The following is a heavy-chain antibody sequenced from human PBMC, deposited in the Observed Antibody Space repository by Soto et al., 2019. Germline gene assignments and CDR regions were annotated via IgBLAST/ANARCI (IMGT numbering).Heavy chain of an antibody. J-gene: IGHJ6*02. CDR3: ARAVVEEVRGVIGYYYGMDV. Sequence: ASVKVSCKASGGTFSSYAISWVRQAPGQGLEWMGGIIPIFGTANYAQKFQGRVTITADKSTSTAYMELSSLRSEDTAVYYCARAVVEEVRGVIGYYYGMDVWGQGTTVTVS. CDR1: GGTFSSYA. CDR2: IIPIFGTA. D-gene: IGHD3-10*01. V-gene: IGHV1-69*06.